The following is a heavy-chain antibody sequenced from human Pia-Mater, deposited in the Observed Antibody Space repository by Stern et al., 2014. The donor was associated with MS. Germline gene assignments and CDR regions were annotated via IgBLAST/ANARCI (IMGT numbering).Heavy chain of an antibody. J-gene: IGHJ6*02. Sequence: EVQLGESGVGLVQPGGSLRLFCAASLFTFNNHWIHWVRQSPGKGLVWVSHINPAGSWTTYADSVQSRFHGSRDNAKHPVYLQMSGLRVEDSAVYCGGGRCHPYESNGMDVWGQGATVSVSS. D-gene: IGHD2-15*01. CDR1: LFTFNNHW. CDR2: INPAGSWT. CDR3: GGRCHPYESNGMDV. V-gene: IGHV3-74*02.